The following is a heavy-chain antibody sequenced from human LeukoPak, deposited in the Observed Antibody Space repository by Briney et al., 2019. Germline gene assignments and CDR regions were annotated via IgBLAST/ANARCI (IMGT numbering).Heavy chain of an antibody. Sequence: GESLKISCKGSGYSFTSYWIGWVRQMPGKGLEWMGIIYPGDPDTRYSPSFEGQVSISADKSISAAYLQWSSLRASDTAMYYCARLKVATINYFDSWGQGTLVSVSS. J-gene: IGHJ4*02. V-gene: IGHV5-51*01. CDR1: GYSFTSYW. CDR2: IYPGDPDT. CDR3: ARLKVATINYFDS. D-gene: IGHD5-12*01.